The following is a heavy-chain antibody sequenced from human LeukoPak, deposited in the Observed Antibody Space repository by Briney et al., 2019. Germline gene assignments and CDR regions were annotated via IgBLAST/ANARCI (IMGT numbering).Heavy chain of an antibody. J-gene: IGHJ4*02. CDR3: ARGISTTGPDRLFDY. V-gene: IGHV3-33*01. D-gene: IGHD3-9*01. Sequence: GGSLRLSCAASGFTFSSYGMHWVRQAPGKGLEWVAVIWYDGSNKYYADSVKGRFTISRDNSKNTLYLQMNSLRAEDTAVYYCARGISTTGPDRLFDYWGQGTLVTVSS. CDR1: GFTFSSYG. CDR2: IWYDGSNK.